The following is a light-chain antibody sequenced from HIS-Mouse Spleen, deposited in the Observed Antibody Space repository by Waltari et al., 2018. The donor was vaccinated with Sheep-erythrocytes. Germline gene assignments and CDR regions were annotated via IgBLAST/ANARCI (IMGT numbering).Light chain of an antibody. CDR1: SSDVGGYNY. J-gene: IGLJ1*01. CDR3: SSYAGSNNYV. Sequence: QSALTQPPSASGSPGQSVTIPCPGPSSDVGGYNYVSWYQQHPGKAPKLMIYEVSKRPSGVPDRFSGSKSGNTASLTVSGLQAEDEADYYCSSYAGSNNYVFGTGTKVTVL. V-gene: IGLV2-8*01. CDR2: EVS.